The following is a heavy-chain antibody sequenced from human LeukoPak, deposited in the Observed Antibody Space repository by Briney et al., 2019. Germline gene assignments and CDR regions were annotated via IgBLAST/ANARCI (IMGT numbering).Heavy chain of an antibody. Sequence: GESLKISCKGSGYSFTSYWIGWVRQMPGKGLEWMGIIFPGDSDTRYSPSFQGQVTISADKSISTAYLQWSSLKASDTAMYYCARLRNYGGNSCAFDIWGQGTMVTVSS. CDR2: IFPGDSDT. D-gene: IGHD4-23*01. CDR3: ARLRNYGGNSCAFDI. CDR1: GYSFTSYW. J-gene: IGHJ3*02. V-gene: IGHV5-51*01.